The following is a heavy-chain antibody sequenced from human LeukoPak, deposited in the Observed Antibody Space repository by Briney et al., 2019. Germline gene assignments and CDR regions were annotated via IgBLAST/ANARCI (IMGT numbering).Heavy chain of an antibody. CDR1: GGSVSSGSYY. Sequence: SETLSLTCTVSGGSVSSGSYYWSWIRQPPEKGLEWIGYIYYSGSTNYNPSLKSRVTISVDTSKNQFSLKLSSVTAADTAVYYCARTPDYYDSSGYYHWGQGTLVTVSS. D-gene: IGHD3-22*01. CDR2: IYYSGST. V-gene: IGHV4-61*01. J-gene: IGHJ5*02. CDR3: ARTPDYYDSSGYYH.